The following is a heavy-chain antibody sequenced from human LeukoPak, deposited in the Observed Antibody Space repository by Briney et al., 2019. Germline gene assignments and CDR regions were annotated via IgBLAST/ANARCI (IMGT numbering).Heavy chain of an antibody. CDR2: ISYDGSDK. CDR3: ARDETPYD. V-gene: IGHV3-30*04. Sequence: GRSLRLSCAASGFTFSSYAMHWVRQAPGKGLEWVALISYDGSDKGYADSVKGRFTISRDNSGNTLYLQMNSLRAEDTAVYYCARDETPYDWGQGILVTVSS. D-gene: IGHD4-23*01. CDR1: GFTFSSYA. J-gene: IGHJ4*02.